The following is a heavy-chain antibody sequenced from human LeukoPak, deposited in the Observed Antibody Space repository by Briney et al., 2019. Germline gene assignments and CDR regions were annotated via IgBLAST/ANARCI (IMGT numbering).Heavy chain of an antibody. J-gene: IGHJ5*02. CDR3: XXXXXXXXYDSSGYYLNWFDP. Sequence: SETLSLTCTVSGGSIHSPYYWGWIRQPPGKGLEWIGSIYFSGNTYYNPSLKSRVTISVDTSKNQFSLNLTSVTAADTAVYYXXXXXXXXXYDSSGYYLNWFDPWGQGTLVTVSS. CDR2: IYFSGNT. D-gene: IGHD3-22*01. CDR1: GGSIHSPYY. V-gene: IGHV4-39*01.